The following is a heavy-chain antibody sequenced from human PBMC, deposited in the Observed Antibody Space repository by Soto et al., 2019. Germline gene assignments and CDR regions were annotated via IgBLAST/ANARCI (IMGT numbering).Heavy chain of an antibody. CDR3: AKDSGSQLPDNYFYYGLDV. Sequence: GGSLRLSCAASGFTLTSHAMHWVRQTPGKGLEWVAAISDDEIDKKYASSVKGRFTVSRDNVKNTLFLQMNSLRPEDTAVYYCAKDSGSQLPDNYFYYGLDVWGQGTMVTVSS. CDR2: ISDDEIDK. V-gene: IGHV3-30*18. J-gene: IGHJ6*02. D-gene: IGHD2-2*01. CDR1: GFTLTSHA.